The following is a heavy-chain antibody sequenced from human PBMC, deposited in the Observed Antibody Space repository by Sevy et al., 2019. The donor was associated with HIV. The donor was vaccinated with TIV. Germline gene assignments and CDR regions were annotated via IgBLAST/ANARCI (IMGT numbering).Heavy chain of an antibody. J-gene: IGHJ4*02. D-gene: IGHD4-17*01. Sequence: GGSLILSCAASGFTFTNAWMGWVRQAPGKGLEWVGRIRSNIDGGTRDYAAPLKGRFTISRDDSKNTIYLQMNILKSADTAVYYCTTDREYGDYKGGFDYWGQGTLVTVSS. V-gene: IGHV3-15*01. CDR3: TTDREYGDYKGGFDY. CDR1: GFTFTNAW. CDR2: IRSNIDGGTR.